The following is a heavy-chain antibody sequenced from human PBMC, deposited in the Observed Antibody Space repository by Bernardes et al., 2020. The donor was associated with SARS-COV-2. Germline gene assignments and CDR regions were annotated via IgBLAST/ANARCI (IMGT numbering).Heavy chain of an antibody. D-gene: IGHD3-9*01. Sequence: SGPTLVKPTQTLTLTCTFSGFSLSTSGVGVGWIRQPPGKALEWLALIYWNDDKRYSPSLKSRLTITKDTSKNQVVLTMTNMDPVDTATYYCAHGKTPPFDWLLCYFDYWGQGTLVTVSS. CDR1: GFSLSTSGVG. CDR3: AHGKTPPFDWLLCYFDY. J-gene: IGHJ4*02. V-gene: IGHV2-5*01. CDR2: IYWNDDK.